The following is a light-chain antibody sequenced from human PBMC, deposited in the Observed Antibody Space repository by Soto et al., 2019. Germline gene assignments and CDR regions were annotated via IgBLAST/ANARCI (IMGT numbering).Light chain of an antibody. CDR3: SSKTSTSSPLV. J-gene: IGLJ1*01. CDR2: AVR. V-gene: IGLV2-14*01. Sequence: QSALTQPASVSGSPGQSITISCTGSSRDVGTYNYPSWHKQQRRQAPQIMICAVRNRPSGVSNRSSGSKSGHTATLTLSALQADHEGDYSCSSKTSTSSPLVFGTGTKVTVL. CDR1: SRDVGTYNY.